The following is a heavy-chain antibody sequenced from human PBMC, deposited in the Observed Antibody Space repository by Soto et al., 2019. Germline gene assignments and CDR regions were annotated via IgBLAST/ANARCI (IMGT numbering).Heavy chain of an antibody. J-gene: IGHJ4*02. Sequence: GGSLRLSCVASGFTFNSYWMSWVRQAPGKGLEWVAVISYDGSNKYYADSVKGRFAISRDNSKNTLYLQMNSLRAEDTAVYYCAKDWDYYDSSGYPSYWGQGTLVTVSS. CDR1: GFTFNSYW. V-gene: IGHV3-30*18. CDR3: AKDWDYYDSSGYPSY. D-gene: IGHD3-22*01. CDR2: ISYDGSNK.